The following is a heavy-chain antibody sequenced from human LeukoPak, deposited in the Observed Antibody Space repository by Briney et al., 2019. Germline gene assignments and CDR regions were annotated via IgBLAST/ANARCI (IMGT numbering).Heavy chain of an antibody. D-gene: IGHD6-19*01. V-gene: IGHV3-74*01. Sequence: GGSLRLSCAASGFTFSNAWMSWVRQAPGKGLEWVSRINSDGSTTSYADSVKGRSTISRDNAKNTLYLQKNSLRAEDTAVYYCARGRYSSGWEDYWGQGTLVTVSS. J-gene: IGHJ4*02. CDR3: ARGRYSSGWEDY. CDR1: GFTFSNAW. CDR2: INSDGSTT.